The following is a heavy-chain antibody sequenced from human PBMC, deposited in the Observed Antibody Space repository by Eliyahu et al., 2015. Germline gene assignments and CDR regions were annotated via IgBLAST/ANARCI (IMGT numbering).Heavy chain of an antibody. CDR1: GXTFTSNY. CDR3: ARVEPYYFDSSVYYLGGAFDI. J-gene: IGHJ3*02. CDR2: INPSGGSR. Sequence: QVQLVQSGAEVKKPGASVKVSCTASGXTFTSNYMHWVRQAPGQGLEWMGIINPSGGSRSYAQKFQGRVTMTRETSTSTVYMELSSLRSEDTAVYYCARVEPYYFDSSVYYLGGAFDIWGQGTMVTVSS. D-gene: IGHD3-22*01. V-gene: IGHV1-46*01.